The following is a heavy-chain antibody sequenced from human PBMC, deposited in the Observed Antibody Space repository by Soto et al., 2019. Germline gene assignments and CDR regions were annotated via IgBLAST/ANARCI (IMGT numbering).Heavy chain of an antibody. D-gene: IGHD1-26*01. CDR3: AKVRSYQVYYFDY. V-gene: IGHV3-23*01. J-gene: IGHJ4*02. CDR2: ISGSGGST. CDR1: GFTFSSYA. Sequence: EVQLLESGGGLVQPGGSLRISCAASGFTFSSYAMSWVRQAPGKGLEWVSAISGSGGSTYYADSVKGRFTISRDNSKNTLYLKMNSLRAEDTAVYYCAKVRSYQVYYFDYWGQGTLVTVS.